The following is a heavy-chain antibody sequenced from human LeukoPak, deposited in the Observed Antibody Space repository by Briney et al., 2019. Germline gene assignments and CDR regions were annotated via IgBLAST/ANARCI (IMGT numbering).Heavy chain of an antibody. D-gene: IGHD3-10*01. Sequence: GESLKISCQASGYTFAKYWIGWVRQMPGKGLEWMGIIYPGDSDTRYSPSFQGQVTISADKSISTAYLQWSSLKASDTAMYYCARRADYYGSGSHDYWGQGTLVTVSS. V-gene: IGHV5-51*01. J-gene: IGHJ4*02. CDR3: ARRADYYGSGSHDY. CDR1: GYTFAKYW. CDR2: IYPGDSDT.